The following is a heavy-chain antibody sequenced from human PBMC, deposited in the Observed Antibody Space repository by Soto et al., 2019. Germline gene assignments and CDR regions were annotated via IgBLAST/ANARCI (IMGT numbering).Heavy chain of an antibody. Sequence: EVQLLESGGGLVQPGGSLRLSCAASGVTFSSYAMSWVRQAPGKGLEWVSAISGSGGSTYYAASVKGRFTISRDHSKNTLYLQMNSLRAEDMAVYYCAKDKVATPHEAFDIWGQGTMVTVSS. V-gene: IGHV3-23*01. J-gene: IGHJ3*02. CDR3: AKDKVATPHEAFDI. CDR2: ISGSGGST. CDR1: GVTFSSYA. D-gene: IGHD5-12*01.